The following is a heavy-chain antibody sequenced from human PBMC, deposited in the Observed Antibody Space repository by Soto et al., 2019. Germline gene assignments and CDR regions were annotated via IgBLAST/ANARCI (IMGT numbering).Heavy chain of an antibody. V-gene: IGHV3-23*01. CDR3: AKAGGVRVLDAFDV. CDR1: GFTFSNYA. Sequence: GGSLRLSCEASGFTFSNYAMSWVRQAPGKGLEWVAAVDNSGGATYFADSVKGRFTISRDNSKNTLYLQMNSLRAEDTALFYCAKAGGVRVLDAFDVWGQGTMVTVSS. D-gene: IGHD2-8*01. CDR2: VDNSGGAT. J-gene: IGHJ3*01.